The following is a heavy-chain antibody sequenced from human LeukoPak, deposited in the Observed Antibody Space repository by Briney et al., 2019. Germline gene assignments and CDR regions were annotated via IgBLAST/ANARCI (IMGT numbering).Heavy chain of an antibody. J-gene: IGHJ4*02. V-gene: IGHV4-61*02. CDR3: ARLGSSWYQLDY. CDR1: GGSISSGSYY. D-gene: IGHD6-13*01. CDR2: IYISGST. Sequence: SQTLSLTCTVSGGSISSGSYYWSWIRQPAGKGLEWIGRIYISGSTYYNPSLKSRVTISVDTSKNQFSLKLSSVTAADTAVYYCARLGSSWYQLDYWGQGALVTVSS.